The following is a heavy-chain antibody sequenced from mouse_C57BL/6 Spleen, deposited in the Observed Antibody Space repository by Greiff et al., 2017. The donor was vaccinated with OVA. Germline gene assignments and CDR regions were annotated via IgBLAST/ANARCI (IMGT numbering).Heavy chain of an antibody. CDR3: ARGGAYDDFYAMDY. Sequence: QVQLQQSGAELARPGASVKMSCKASGYTFTSYTMHWVKQRPGQGLEWIGYINPSSGYTKYNQKFKDKATLTADKSSSTAYMQLSSLTSEDSAVYYCARGGAYDDFYAMDYWGQGTSVTVSS. CDR2: INPSSGYT. V-gene: IGHV1-4*01. J-gene: IGHJ4*01. CDR1: GYTFTSYT. D-gene: IGHD2-4*01.